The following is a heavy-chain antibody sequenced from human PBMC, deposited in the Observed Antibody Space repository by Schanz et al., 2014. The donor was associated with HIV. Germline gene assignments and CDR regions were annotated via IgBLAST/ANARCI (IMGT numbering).Heavy chain of an antibody. CDR1: GFTFNSYG. D-gene: IGHD2-21*02. CDR3: AREKSDWYLIDYYYYYGMDV. Sequence: QVQLVESGGGVVQPGRSLRLSCAASGFTFNSYGMHWVRQAPGKGLEWVSVISYDGRNKLYADSVKGRFTISRDNAKNSLYLEMNSLRAEDTAVYYCAREKSDWYLIDYYYYYGMDVWGQGTTVTVSS. CDR2: ISYDGRNK. V-gene: IGHV3-33*05. J-gene: IGHJ6*02.